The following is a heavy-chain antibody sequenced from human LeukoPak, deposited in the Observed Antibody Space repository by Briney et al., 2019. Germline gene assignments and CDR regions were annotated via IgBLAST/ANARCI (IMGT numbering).Heavy chain of an antibody. CDR2: MNPNSGNT. Sequence: ASVKVSSKASGYTFTSYDINWVRQATGQGLERMGWMNPNSGNTGYAQKFQGRVTMTRNTSISTAYMELSSLRSEDTAVYYCARGFRAAAERGNPYYYYYMDVWGKGTTVTVSS. CDR1: GYTFTSYD. CDR3: ARGFRAAAERGNPYYYYYMDV. J-gene: IGHJ6*03. V-gene: IGHV1-8*01. D-gene: IGHD6-13*01.